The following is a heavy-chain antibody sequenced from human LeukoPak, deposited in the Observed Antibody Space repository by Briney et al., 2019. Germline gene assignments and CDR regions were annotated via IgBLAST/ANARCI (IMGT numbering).Heavy chain of an antibody. CDR1: GFTFSNYA. D-gene: IGHD1-26*01. J-gene: IGHJ3*02. CDR2: ICGSGGTT. Sequence: GGSLRLSCAASGFTFSNYAMNWVRQAPGKGLEWVSVICGSGGTTYYADSVKGRFTISRDDSKNTLYLQMNSLRAEDTAVYYCAREGLAATTGAFDIWGQGTMVAVSS. V-gene: IGHV3-23*01. CDR3: AREGLAATTGAFDI.